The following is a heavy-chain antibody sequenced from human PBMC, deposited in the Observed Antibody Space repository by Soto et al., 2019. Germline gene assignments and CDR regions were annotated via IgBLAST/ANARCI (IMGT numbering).Heavy chain of an antibody. CDR1: GFTFSNYG. V-gene: IGHV3-33*01. Sequence: GGSLRLSCAASGFTFSNYGMHWVRQAPGKGLEWVAIIWYDGSNKFYADSVKGRFTISRDNSKNTLYLQMNSLRAEDTAVYYCARDRSWVVMVGDAFDIWGQGTMVTVS. D-gene: IGHD6-19*01. CDR3: ARDRSWVVMVGDAFDI. CDR2: IWYDGSNK. J-gene: IGHJ3*02.